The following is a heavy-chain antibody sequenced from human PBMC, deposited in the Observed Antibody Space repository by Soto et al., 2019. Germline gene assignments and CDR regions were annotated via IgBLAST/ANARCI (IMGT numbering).Heavy chain of an antibody. V-gene: IGHV4-39*07. J-gene: IGHJ4*02. CDR3: ARSSGAMVRGVIMNY. Sequence: SETLSLTCTVSGGSISSSSYLWGWIRQPPGKGLEWIGTIYYSGSTNYNPSLKSRVTISVDTSKNQFSLKLSSVTAADTAVYYCARSSGAMVRGVIMNYWGQGTLVTVSS. CDR1: GGSISSSSYL. CDR2: IYYSGST. D-gene: IGHD3-10*01.